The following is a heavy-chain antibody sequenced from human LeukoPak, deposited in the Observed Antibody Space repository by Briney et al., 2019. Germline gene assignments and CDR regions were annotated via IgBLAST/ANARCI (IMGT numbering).Heavy chain of an antibody. D-gene: IGHD2-15*01. CDR1: GFTFSSYA. V-gene: IGHV4-34*01. Sequence: PGGSLRLSCAASGFTFSSYAMHWVRQAPGKGLEWIGEINHSGSTNYNPSLKSRVTISVDTSKNQFSLKLSSVTAADTAVYYCARDGYCSGGSCVNWGQGTLVTVSS. CDR3: ARDGYCSGGSCVN. CDR2: INHSGST. J-gene: IGHJ4*02.